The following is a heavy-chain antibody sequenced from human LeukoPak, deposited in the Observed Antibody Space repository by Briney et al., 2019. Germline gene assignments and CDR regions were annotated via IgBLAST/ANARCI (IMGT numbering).Heavy chain of an antibody. CDR1: GFTFSSYG. CDR2: IRYDGSNK. Sequence: PGGSLRLSCEASGFTFSSYGMHWVRQAPGKGLEWVAFIRYDGSNKYYADSVKGRFTISRDNSKNTLYPQMNSLRAEDTAVYYCAKSNRVYSYGYYFDYWGQGTLVTISS. CDR3: AKSNRVYSYGYYFDY. J-gene: IGHJ4*02. D-gene: IGHD5-18*01. V-gene: IGHV3-30*02.